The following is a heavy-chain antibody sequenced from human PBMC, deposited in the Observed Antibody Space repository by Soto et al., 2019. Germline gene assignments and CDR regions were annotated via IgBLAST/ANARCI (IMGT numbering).Heavy chain of an antibody. CDR3: ARDAKRDYYYGMDV. Sequence: TLSLTGTVSVGSISSGGYYWSWILQHPGKGLEWIGYIYYSGSTYYNPSLKSRVTISVDTSKNQFSLKLSSVTAADTAVYYCARDAKRDYYYGMDVWGQGTTVTVSS. CDR2: IYYSGST. V-gene: IGHV4-31*03. J-gene: IGHJ6*02. CDR1: VGSISSGGYY.